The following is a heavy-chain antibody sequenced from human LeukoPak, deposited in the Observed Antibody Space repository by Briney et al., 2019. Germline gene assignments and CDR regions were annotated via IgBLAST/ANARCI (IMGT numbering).Heavy chain of an antibody. D-gene: IGHD2-2*01. J-gene: IGHJ4*02. CDR1: GGSISSSSYY. V-gene: IGHV4-39*01. CDR3: ARSTWYFDY. CDR2: IYYTGST. Sequence: SETLSLTCTVSGGSISSSSYYWGWIRQPPGKGLEWIGSIYYTGSTYYNPSLKSRVTISVDTSKNQFSLKLSSVTAADTAVYYCARSTWYFDYWGQGTLVTVSS.